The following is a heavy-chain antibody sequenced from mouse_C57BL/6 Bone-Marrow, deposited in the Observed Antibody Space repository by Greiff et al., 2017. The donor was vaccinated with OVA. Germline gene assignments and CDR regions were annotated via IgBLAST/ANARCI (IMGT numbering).Heavy chain of an antibody. CDR2: IHPNSGST. CDR1: GYTFTSYW. V-gene: IGHV1-64*01. J-gene: IGHJ4*01. CDR3: ARCFFYYAMDY. Sequence: QVQLKQPGAELVKPGASVKLSCKASGYTFTSYWMHWVKQRPGQGLEWIGMIHPNSGSTNYNEKFKSKATLTVDKSSSTAYMQLSSLTSEDSAVYYCARCFFYYAMDYWGQGTSVTVSS.